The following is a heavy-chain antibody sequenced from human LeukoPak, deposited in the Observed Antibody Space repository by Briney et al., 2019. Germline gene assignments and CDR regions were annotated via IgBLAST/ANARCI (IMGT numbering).Heavy chain of an antibody. D-gene: IGHD2-2*02. CDR2: SDPEDGET. J-gene: IGHJ5*02. V-gene: IGHV1-24*01. Sequence: ASVKVSCKVSGYTLTELSMHWVRQAPGKGLEWMGGSDPEDGETIYAQKFQGRVTMTEDTSTDTAYMELSSLRSEDTAVYYCATRRPPTSIVVVPAAIGWFDPWGQGTLVTVSS. CDR3: ATRRPPTSIVVVPAAIGWFDP. CDR1: GYTLTELS.